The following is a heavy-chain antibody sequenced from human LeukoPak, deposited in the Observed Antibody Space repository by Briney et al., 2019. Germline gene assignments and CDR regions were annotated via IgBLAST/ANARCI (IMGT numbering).Heavy chain of an antibody. CDR1: GIKFSDAW. V-gene: IGHV3-15*01. J-gene: IGHJ4*02. CDR2: IKSRGGGGTA. CDR3: TWMTTIVTVDF. D-gene: IGHD4-11*01. Sequence: GGSLRLSCVVSGIKFSDAWMSSVRQAPGKGLEWVGRIKSRGGGGTADYAAPVKGRFTISRDDSENTVYLLMDSLQTEDTAVYYCTWMTTIVTVDFWGQGTLVTVSS.